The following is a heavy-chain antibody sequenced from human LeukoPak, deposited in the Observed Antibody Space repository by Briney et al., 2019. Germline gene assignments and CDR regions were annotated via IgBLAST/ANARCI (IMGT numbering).Heavy chain of an antibody. Sequence: ASVKVSCKASGYTFTSYVINWVRQAPGQGLEWMGWISGYNGNTNYAQKVQGRVTMTTDTSTGTAYMDLRSLRSDDTAMYSCARRWSGYYMDVWGKGTTVTVSS. CDR1: GYTFTSYV. V-gene: IGHV1-18*01. CDR2: ISGYNGNT. CDR3: ARRWSGYYMDV. J-gene: IGHJ6*03.